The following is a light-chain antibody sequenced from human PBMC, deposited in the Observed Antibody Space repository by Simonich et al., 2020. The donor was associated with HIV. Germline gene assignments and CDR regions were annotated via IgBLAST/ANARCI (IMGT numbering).Light chain of an antibody. J-gene: IGKJ1*01. Sequence: DFVMTQSPLSLPVTLGQPASISCRSSQSLVHSDGNTYLNWFQQRPGQSPRRLIYKVSNRDSGVPDRFSGSGSGTDFTLKISRVEAEDVGVYYCMQGTHWPRTFGQGTKVEIK. CDR1: QSLVHSDGNTY. CDR2: KVS. CDR3: MQGTHWPRT. V-gene: IGKV2-30*02.